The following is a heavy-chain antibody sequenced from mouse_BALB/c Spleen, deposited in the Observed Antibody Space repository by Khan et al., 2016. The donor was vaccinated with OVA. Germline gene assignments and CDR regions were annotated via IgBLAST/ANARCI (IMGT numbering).Heavy chain of an antibody. CDR2: ISDGGSST. J-gene: IGHJ3*01. V-gene: IGHV5-4*02. Sequence: EVELVESGGGLVKPGGSLKLSCAASGFTFSDYYMYWVRQTPEKRLEWVATISDGGSSTYYPDSVKGRFTISRDDAKNNLYLQMSSLKTEDTAIYYCVRGYYGDPFAYWGQGTLVTVSA. D-gene: IGHD2-13*01. CDR1: GFTFSDYY. CDR3: VRGYYGDPFAY.